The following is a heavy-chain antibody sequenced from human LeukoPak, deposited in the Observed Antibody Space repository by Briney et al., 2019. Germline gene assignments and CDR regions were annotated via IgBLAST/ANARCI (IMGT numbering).Heavy chain of an antibody. V-gene: IGHV3-33*01. CDR2: IWYDGSNK. CDR1: GFTFSRQG. J-gene: IGHJ4*02. D-gene: IGHD3-10*01. CDR3: ARDAYGSGSLDY. Sequence: GRSLRLSCAASGFTFSRQGMHWVRQAPGKGLEWVAVIWYDGSNKYYADSVKGRFTISRDNSKNALYLQMNSLRAEDTAVYYCARDAYGSGSLDYWGQETLVTVSS.